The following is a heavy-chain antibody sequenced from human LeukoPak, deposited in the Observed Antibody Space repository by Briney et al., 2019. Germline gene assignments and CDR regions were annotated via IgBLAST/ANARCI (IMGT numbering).Heavy chain of an antibody. CDR1: GGSISSGSYH. V-gene: IGHV4-61*02. CDR2: IYTSGST. J-gene: IGHJ4*02. D-gene: IGHD2-2*01. Sequence: SETLSLTCTVSGGSISSGSYHWSWIRQPAGKGLEWIGRIYTSGSTNYNPSLKSRVTISVDTSKNQFSLKLSSVTAADTAVYYCARSPLEYQPHFDYWGQGTLVTVSS. CDR3: ARSPLEYQPHFDY.